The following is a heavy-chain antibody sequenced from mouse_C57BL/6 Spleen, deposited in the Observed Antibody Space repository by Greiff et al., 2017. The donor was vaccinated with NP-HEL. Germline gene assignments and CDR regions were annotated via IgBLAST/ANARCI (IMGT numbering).Heavy chain of an antibody. Sequence: EVMLVESGGGLVQPGGSLKLSCAASGFTFSDYYMYWVRQTPEKRLEWVAYISNGGGSTYYPDTVKGRFTISRDNAKNTLYLQMSRLKSEDTAMYYCARQYYGSSPWFAYWGQGTLVTVSA. V-gene: IGHV5-12*01. J-gene: IGHJ3*01. CDR1: GFTFSDYY. D-gene: IGHD1-1*01. CDR2: ISNGGGST. CDR3: ARQYYGSSPWFAY.